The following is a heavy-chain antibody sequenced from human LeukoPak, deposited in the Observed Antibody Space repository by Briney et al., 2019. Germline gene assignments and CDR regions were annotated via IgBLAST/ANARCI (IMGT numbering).Heavy chain of an antibody. CDR2: ISSSSYI. J-gene: IGHJ4*02. CDR3: AKNYAAGNALYDY. Sequence: GGSLRLSCAASGFTFSSYSMNWVRHAPGKGLEWVSSISSSSYIYYADSVKGRFTISRDNAKNSLYLQMNSLRAEDTAVYYCAKNYAAGNALYDYWGQGVLVTVSS. V-gene: IGHV3-21*04. CDR1: GFTFSSYS. D-gene: IGHD3-10*01.